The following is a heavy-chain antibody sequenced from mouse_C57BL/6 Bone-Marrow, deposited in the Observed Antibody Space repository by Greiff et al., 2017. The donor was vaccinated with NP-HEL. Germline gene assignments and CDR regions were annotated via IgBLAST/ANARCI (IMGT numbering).Heavy chain of an antibody. CDR2: INYDGSST. CDR3: AREGGLRRRTYAMDY. J-gene: IGHJ4*01. D-gene: IGHD2-4*01. CDR1: GFTFSDYY. Sequence: EVQRVESEGGLVQPGSSMKLSCTASGFTFSDYYMAWVRPVPEKGLEWVANINYDGSSTYYLDSLKSRFIISRDNAKNILYLQMRSLKSEDTATYYCAREGGLRRRTYAMDYWGQGTSVTVSS. V-gene: IGHV5-16*01.